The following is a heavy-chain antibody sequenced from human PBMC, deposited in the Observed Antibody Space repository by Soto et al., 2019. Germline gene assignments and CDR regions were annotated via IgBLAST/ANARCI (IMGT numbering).Heavy chain of an antibody. V-gene: IGHV3-11*06. CDR2: ISSSSSYT. J-gene: IGHJ4*02. D-gene: IGHD3-22*01. CDR3: ARDHLPYYYDCSGYSGY. Sequence: GGSLRLGCAACGVTVRDYYVSGIRQAPGKGLEWVSYISSSSSYTNYADSVKGRFTISRDNAKNSLYLQMNSLRAEDTAVYYCARDHLPYYYDCSGYSGYWGQGTLVTVSS. CDR1: GVTVRDYY.